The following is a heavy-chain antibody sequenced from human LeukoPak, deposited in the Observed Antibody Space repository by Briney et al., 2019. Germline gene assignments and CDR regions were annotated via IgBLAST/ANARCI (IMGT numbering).Heavy chain of an antibody. V-gene: IGHV3-23*01. CDR2: ISGSGENT. Sequence: GGSLRLYCCASGFTFSSYAMAWVRQATGNGLELVSAISGSGENTYYADSVKGRFTTSRDNSKNSLYLQMNSLRAEDTALYYCAKGIAAAGLLIDYWGQGTLVTVSS. D-gene: IGHD6-13*01. J-gene: IGHJ4*02. CDR3: AKGIAAAGLLIDY. CDR1: GFTFSSYA.